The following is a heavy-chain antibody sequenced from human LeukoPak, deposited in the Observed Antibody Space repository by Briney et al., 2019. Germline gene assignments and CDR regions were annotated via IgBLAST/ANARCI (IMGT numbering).Heavy chain of an antibody. V-gene: IGHV4-34*01. CDR1: GGTFSGYY. CDR3: ARVEGVVVTAIESLFDY. J-gene: IGHJ4*02. Sequence: PSETLSLTCAVYGGTFSGYYWSWLRQPPGKGLEWMGGLNHSGSNKYNPSLKSRVTISVDTSKNQFSLKLSSVSAADTAVYYCARVEGVVVTAIESLFDYWGQGTLVTVSS. CDR2: LNHSGSN. D-gene: IGHD2-21*02.